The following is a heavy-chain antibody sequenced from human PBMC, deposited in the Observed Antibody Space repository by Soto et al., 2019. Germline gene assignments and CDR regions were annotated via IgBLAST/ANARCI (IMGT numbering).Heavy chain of an antibody. Sequence: PGGFMRLACAASGFTFSSYSMNRVRQAPGKGLEWVSYISSSSSTIYYADSVKGRFTISRDNAKNSLYLQMNSLRAEDPAVYYCARENLVPGPHDALDIWGQGTMVTVSS. CDR1: GFTFSSYS. CDR2: ISSSSSTI. CDR3: ARENLVPGPHDALDI. V-gene: IGHV3-48*01. D-gene: IGHD6-13*01. J-gene: IGHJ3*02.